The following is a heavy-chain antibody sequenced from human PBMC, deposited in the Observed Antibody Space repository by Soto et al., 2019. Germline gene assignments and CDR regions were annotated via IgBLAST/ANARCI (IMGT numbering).Heavy chain of an antibody. CDR3: ARGRRTGYSSGWYRYGYFDY. D-gene: IGHD6-19*01. CDR1: GGSVSGFF. Sequence: KASETLSLTCAVSGGSVSGFFWSWIRQPPGKGLEWIGEVTHTGTTNYNPSLKSRVTISVDTSKRQVSLKLTSLTAADTAVYYCARGRRTGYSSGWYRYGYFDYWGQGTLVTVSS. J-gene: IGHJ4*02. V-gene: IGHV4-34*01. CDR2: VTHTGTT.